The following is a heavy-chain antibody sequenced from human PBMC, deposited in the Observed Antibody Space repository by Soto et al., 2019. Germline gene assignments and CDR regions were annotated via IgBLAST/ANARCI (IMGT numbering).Heavy chain of an antibody. J-gene: IGHJ4*02. CDR2: INSDGSST. V-gene: IGHV3-74*01. CDR3: AREVPATVTTYYFDY. D-gene: IGHD4-17*01. Sequence: RQAPGKGLVWVSRINSDGSSTSYADSVKGRFTISRDNAKNTLYLQMNSLRAEDTAVYYCAREVPATVTTYYFDYWGQGTLVTVSS.